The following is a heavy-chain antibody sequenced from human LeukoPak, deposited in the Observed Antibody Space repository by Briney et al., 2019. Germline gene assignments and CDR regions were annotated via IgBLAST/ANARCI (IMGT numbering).Heavy chain of an antibody. CDR1: GGTFSSYT. V-gene: IGHV1-69*02. CDR3: ARVRVYSSGWYGVSWFDP. D-gene: IGHD6-19*01. CDR2: IIPILGIA. J-gene: IGHJ5*02. Sequence: SVKLSCKASGGTFSSYTISWVRQAPGQGLEWKGRIIPILGIANYAQKFQGRVTITADKSTSTAYMELSSLRSEDTAVYYCARVRVYSSGWYGVSWFDPWGQGTLVTVSS.